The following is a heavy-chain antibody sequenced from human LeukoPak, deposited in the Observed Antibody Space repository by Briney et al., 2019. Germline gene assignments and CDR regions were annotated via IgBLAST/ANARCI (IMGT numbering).Heavy chain of an antibody. CDR2: ISGDETYT. CDR1: GFTFSSDF. Sequence: GGSLRLSCVASGFTFSSDFMHWIRQAPGEGLMYVSQISGDETYTNYADSVKGRFTISRDNAKNTLYLQMNSLRAEDTAVYYCVRKDNAFNIWGQGTLVTVSS. V-gene: IGHV3-74*01. J-gene: IGHJ3*02. CDR3: VRKDNAFNI.